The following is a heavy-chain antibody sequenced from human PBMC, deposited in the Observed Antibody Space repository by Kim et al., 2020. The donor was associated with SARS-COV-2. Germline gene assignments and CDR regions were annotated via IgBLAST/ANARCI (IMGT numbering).Heavy chain of an antibody. Sequence: SETLSLTCAVYGGSFSGYYWSWIRQPPGKGLEWIGEINHSGSTNYNPSLKSRVTISVDTSKNQFSLKLSSVTAADTAVYYCARGPFRIWGEELVGGAID. CDR3: ARGPFRIWGEELVGGAID. CDR2: INHSGST. D-gene: IGHD2-15*01. J-gene: IGHJ4*01. V-gene: IGHV4-34*01. CDR1: GGSFSGYY.